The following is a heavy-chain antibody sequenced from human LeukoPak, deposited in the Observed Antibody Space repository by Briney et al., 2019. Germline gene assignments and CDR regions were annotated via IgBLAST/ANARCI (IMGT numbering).Heavy chain of an antibody. CDR3: ARDTSEVFHWLVFDQ. J-gene: IGHJ4*02. D-gene: IGHD3-9*01. CDR2: ISGDSGQI. V-gene: IGHV3-21*06. Sequence: PGGSLRLSCAASGFVFDAFSMNWVRQAPGKGLEWVASISGDSGQIFNADSVRGRFTISRDNAENSVYLEMQSLTVEDTAVYYCARDTSEVFHWLVFDQWGQRVLVTVSS. CDR1: GFVFDAFS.